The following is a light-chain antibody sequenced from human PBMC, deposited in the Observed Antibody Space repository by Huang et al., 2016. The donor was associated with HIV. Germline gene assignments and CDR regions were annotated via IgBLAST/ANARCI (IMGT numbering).Light chain of an antibody. CDR3: QQLYSYPLT. Sequence: IQLTQSPSSLSASVGDRVTITCRASQGISSYLAWYQQKPGKAPKRLIYAASTLQSVVPSRFSGSGSGTDFTLTISSLQPEDFATYFCQQLYSYPLTFGGGTKVEIK. CDR2: AAS. CDR1: QGISSY. J-gene: IGKJ4*01. V-gene: IGKV1-9*01.